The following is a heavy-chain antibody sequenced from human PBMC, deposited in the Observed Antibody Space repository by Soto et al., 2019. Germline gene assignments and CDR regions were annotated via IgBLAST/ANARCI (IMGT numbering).Heavy chain of an antibody. J-gene: IGHJ4*02. Sequence: GGSLRLSCAASGFTFSSYAMSWVRQAPGKGLEWVSAISGSGGSTYYADSVKGRFTISRDNSKNTLYLQMNSLRAEDTAVYYCAKDGEYDILTGYYPPLDYWGQGTLVTVSS. CDR3: AKDGEYDILTGYYPPLDY. V-gene: IGHV3-23*01. CDR2: ISGSGGST. CDR1: GFTFSSYA. D-gene: IGHD3-9*01.